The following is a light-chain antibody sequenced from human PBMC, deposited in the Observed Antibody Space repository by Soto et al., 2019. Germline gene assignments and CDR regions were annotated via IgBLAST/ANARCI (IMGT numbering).Light chain of an antibody. Sequence: EVVLTQSPATLSVSPGERATLSCRASQSVSIDLAWYQQTPGQAPRLLIYGASTRATGIPVRFSGSGSGTDFTLTINRLEPEDFAVYYCQQYGGSPRTFGQGTKVDIK. CDR3: QQYGGSPRT. V-gene: IGKV3-20*01. J-gene: IGKJ1*01. CDR1: QSVSID. CDR2: GAS.